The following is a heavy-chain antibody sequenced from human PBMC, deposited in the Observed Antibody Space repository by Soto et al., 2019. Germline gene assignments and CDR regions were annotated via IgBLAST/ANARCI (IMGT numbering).Heavy chain of an antibody. J-gene: IGHJ6*02. D-gene: IGHD3-16*01. Sequence: PGGSLRLSCAVSGFIFSRYSMNWVRQAPGKGLEWVSSIGTSGSYIYDTDSVKGRFTISRDNTKDSLYLQMNSLRAEDTAIYYCARTYPTPDVWGQGTTVTVSS. CDR3: ARTYPTPDV. CDR1: GFIFSRYS. V-gene: IGHV3-21*01. CDR2: IGTSGSYI.